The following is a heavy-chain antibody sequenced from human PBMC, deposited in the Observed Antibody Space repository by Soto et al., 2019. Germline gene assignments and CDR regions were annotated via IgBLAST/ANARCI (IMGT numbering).Heavy chain of an antibody. J-gene: IGHJ4*02. CDR1: GGTFSSYA. CDR2: IIPIFCTA. Sequence: QVQLVQSGAEVKKPGSSVKVSCKASGGTFSSYAISWVRQAPGQGLEWMGGIIPIFCTANYAQKFQGRVTITAHESTSTDYMELSSLRSEDTAVYYWARDPYYYDNPNRVFRYYFDYWGQGTLVTVSS. CDR3: ARDPYYYDNPNRVFRYYFDY. V-gene: IGHV1-69*01. D-gene: IGHD3-22*01.